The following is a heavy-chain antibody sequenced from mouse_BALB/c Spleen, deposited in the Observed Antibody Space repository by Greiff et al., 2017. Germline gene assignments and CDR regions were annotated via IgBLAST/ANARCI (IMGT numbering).Heavy chain of an antibody. CDR3: ARGQGDYYAMDY. V-gene: IGHV5-6-5*01. CDR2: ISSGGST. CDR1: GFTFSSYA. Sequence: EVQLQESGGGLVKPGGSLKLSCAASGFTFSSYAMSWVRQTPEKRLEWVASISSGGSTYYPDSVKGRFTISRDNARNILYLQMSSLRSEDTAMYYCARGQGDYYAMDYWGQGTSVTVSS. J-gene: IGHJ4*01.